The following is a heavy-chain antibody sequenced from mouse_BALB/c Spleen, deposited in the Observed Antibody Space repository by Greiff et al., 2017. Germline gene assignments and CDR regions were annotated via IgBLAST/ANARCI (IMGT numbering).Heavy chain of an antibody. CDR3: ARVRYYAMDY. J-gene: IGHJ4*01. V-gene: IGHV5-4*02. Sequence: EVKLVESGGGLVKPGGSLKLSCAASGFTFSDYYMYWVRQTPEKRLEWVATISDGGSYTYYPDSVKGRFTISRDNAKNNLYLQMSSLKSEDTAMYYCARVRYYAMDYWGQGTSVTVSS. CDR2: ISDGGSYT. CDR1: GFTFSDYY. D-gene: IGHD1-1*01.